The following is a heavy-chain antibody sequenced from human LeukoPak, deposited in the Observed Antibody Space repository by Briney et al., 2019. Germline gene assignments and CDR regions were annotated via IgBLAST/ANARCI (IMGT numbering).Heavy chain of an antibody. CDR1: GGSFSGYY. V-gene: IGHV4-34*01. CDR2: INHSGST. J-gene: IGHJ1*01. Sequence: PSETLSLTCAVYGGSFSGYYWSWIRQPPGKGLEWIGEINHSGSTNYNPSLKSRVTISVDTSKNQFSLKLSSVTAADTAVYYCARGPSVRYYDSSGYARSRYFQHWGQGTLVTVSS. D-gene: IGHD3-22*01. CDR3: ARGPSVRYYDSSGYARSRYFQH.